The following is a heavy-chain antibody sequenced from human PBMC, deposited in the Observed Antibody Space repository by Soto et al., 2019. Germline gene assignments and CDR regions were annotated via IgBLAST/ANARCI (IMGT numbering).Heavy chain of an antibody. J-gene: IGHJ6*02. Sequence: ASVKVSCKASGYTFTSYYMHWVRQAPGQGLEWMGIINPSGGSTSYAQKFQGRVTMTRDTSTSTVYMELSSLRSEDTAVYYCARGLIAAAGGGYYGMDVWGQGTTVTVSS. CDR3: ARGLIAAAGGGYYGMDV. CDR2: INPSGGST. D-gene: IGHD6-13*01. CDR1: GYTFTSYY. V-gene: IGHV1-46*01.